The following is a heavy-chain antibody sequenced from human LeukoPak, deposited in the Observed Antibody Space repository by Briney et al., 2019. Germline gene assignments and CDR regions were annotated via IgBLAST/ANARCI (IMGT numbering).Heavy chain of an antibody. D-gene: IGHD3-10*01. V-gene: IGHV4-34*01. J-gene: IGHJ4*02. CDR2: ISHSGST. CDR1: GGSFSGYY. CDR3: ARGKYYYGSGSYGY. Sequence: SETLSLTCAVYGGSFSGYYWSWIRQPPGKGLEWIGEISHSGSTNYNPSLKSRVTISVDTSKNQFSLKLSSVTAADTAVFYCARGKYYYGSGSYGYWGQGTLVTVSS.